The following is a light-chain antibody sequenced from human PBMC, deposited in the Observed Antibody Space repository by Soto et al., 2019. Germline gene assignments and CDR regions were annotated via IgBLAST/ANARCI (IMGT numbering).Light chain of an antibody. CDR3: QSYDSSLSGGV. Sequence: QPVLTQPPSVSGAPGQRVTISCTGSSSNIGAGYDVHWYLQLPGTAPKLLIYGSTNRPSGVPGRFSGSKSGTSASLAITGLQAEDEADYYCQSYDSSLSGGVFGGGTKVTVL. CDR2: GST. V-gene: IGLV1-40*01. J-gene: IGLJ2*01. CDR1: SSNIGAGYD.